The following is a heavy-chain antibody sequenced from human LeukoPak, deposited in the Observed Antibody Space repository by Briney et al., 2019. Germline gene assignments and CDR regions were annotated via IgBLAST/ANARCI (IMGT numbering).Heavy chain of an antibody. CDR2: IYSSGST. CDR1: GGSINNYY. CDR3: ARLRCSGITCASRGAFDI. J-gene: IGHJ3*02. Sequence: SETLSLTCTVSGGSINNYYWSWIRQPAGKGPELIGHIYSSGSTNYNPSLKSRVTMSVDTSKNQFSLKLNSVTAADTAVYFCARLRCSGITCASRGAFDIWGRGTMVTVSS. D-gene: IGHD2-2*01. V-gene: IGHV4-4*07.